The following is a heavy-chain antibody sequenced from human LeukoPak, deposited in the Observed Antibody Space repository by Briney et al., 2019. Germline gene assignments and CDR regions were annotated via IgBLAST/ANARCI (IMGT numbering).Heavy chain of an antibody. CDR1: GYTFSSYA. V-gene: IGHV3-23*01. CDR2: ISGSGGST. Sequence: SCKASGYTFSSYAMSWVRQAPGKGLEWVSAISGSGGSTYYADSVKGRFTISRDNSKNTLYLQMNSLRAEDTAVYYCAKSQATNLAFDIWGQGTMVTVSS. CDR3: AKSQATNLAFDI. J-gene: IGHJ3*02.